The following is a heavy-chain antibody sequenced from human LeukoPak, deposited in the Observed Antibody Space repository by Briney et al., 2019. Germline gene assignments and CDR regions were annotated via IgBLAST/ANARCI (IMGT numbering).Heavy chain of an antibody. D-gene: IGHD6-13*01. CDR2: INHSGST. J-gene: IGHJ4*02. CDR3: ARVGGSSWYGSSAPVTFDY. V-gene: IGHV4-34*01. Sequence: PSETLSLTCAVYGGSFSGYYWSWIRQPPGKGLEWIGEINHSGSTNYNPSLKSRVTISVDTSKNQFSLKLSSVTAADTAVYYCARVGGSSWYGSSAPVTFDYWGQGTLVTVSS. CDR1: GGSFSGYY.